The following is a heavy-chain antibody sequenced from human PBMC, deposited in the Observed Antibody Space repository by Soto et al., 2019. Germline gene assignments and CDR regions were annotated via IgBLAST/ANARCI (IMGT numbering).Heavy chain of an antibody. V-gene: IGHV4-31*02. CDR2: IYYSGST. CDR1: YGSISGGGCY. D-gene: IGHD2-2*01. Sequence: SLPMPLTWSVAYGSISGGGCYWSLIRQHPGKGLEWIGYIYYSGSTYYNPSLKSRVTISVDTSKNQFSLKLSSVTAADTAVYYCARSSTSANYFDYWGQGTLVTVSS. CDR3: ARSSTSANYFDY. J-gene: IGHJ4*02.